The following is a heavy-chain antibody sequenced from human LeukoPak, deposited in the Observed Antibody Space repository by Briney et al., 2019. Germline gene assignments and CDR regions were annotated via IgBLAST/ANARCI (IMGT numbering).Heavy chain of an antibody. CDR1: GGSISSSSYY. J-gene: IGHJ3*02. V-gene: IGHV4-39*01. D-gene: IGHD3-3*01. CDR2: IYYSGST. Sequence: SETLSLTCTVSGGSISSSSYYWGWIRQPPGKGLEWIGSIYYSGSTYYNPSLKSRVTISVDTSKNQFSLKLSSVTAADTAVYYRARPTAHYDFWSGYYKRDAFDIWGQGTMVTVSS. CDR3: ARPTAHYDFWSGYYKRDAFDI.